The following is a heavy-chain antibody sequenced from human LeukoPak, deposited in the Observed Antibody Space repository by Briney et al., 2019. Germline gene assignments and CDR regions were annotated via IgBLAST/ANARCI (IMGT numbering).Heavy chain of an antibody. J-gene: IGHJ4*02. Sequence: SETLTLTCTVSGGSISSYYWSWIRQPPGKGLEWIGYIYYSGSTNYNPSLKSRVTISLDTSKNQFSLKLSSVTAADTAVYYCARGVAAAGTYLGIWGQGTLVTVSS. CDR2: IYYSGST. V-gene: IGHV4-59*12. D-gene: IGHD6-13*01. CDR3: ARGVAAAGTYLGI. CDR1: GGSISSYY.